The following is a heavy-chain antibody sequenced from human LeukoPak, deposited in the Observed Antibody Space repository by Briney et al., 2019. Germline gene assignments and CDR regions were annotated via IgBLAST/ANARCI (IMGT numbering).Heavy chain of an antibody. CDR2: FDPEDGET. J-gene: IGHJ6*02. CDR1: GYALTELS. V-gene: IGHV1-24*01. D-gene: IGHD2-15*01. CDR3: ATLAAASLVYYYGMDV. Sequence: GASVKVSCKVSGYALTELSMHWVRQAPGKGLEWMGGFDPEDGETIYAQKFQGRVTMTEDTSTDTAYMELSSLRSEDTAVYYCATLAAASLVYYYGMDVWGQGTTVTVSS.